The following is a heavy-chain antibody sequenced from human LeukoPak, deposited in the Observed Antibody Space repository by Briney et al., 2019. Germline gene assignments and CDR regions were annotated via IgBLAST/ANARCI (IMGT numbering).Heavy chain of an antibody. D-gene: IGHD3-22*01. V-gene: IGHV1-69*04. J-gene: IGHJ4*02. Sequence: SVTVSCKASGGTFSSYAISWVRQAPGQGLEWMGRIIPILGIANYAQKFQGRVTITADKSTSTAYMELSSLRSEDTAVYYCARELVGYYDSSGHDFDYWGQGTLVTVSS. CDR2: IIPILGIA. CDR1: GGTFSSYA. CDR3: ARELVGYYDSSGHDFDY.